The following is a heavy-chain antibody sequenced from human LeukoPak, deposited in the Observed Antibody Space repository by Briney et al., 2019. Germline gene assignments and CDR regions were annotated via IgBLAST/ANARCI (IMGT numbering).Heavy chain of an antibody. CDR3: ARLKGGLVKLRECYFDY. D-gene: IGHD4-17*01. V-gene: IGHV5-51*01. CDR2: MYPDDSDT. J-gene: IGHJ4*02. Sequence: GESLKISCKASGYSFSTYWIAWVRQMPGEGLELMGIMYPDDSDTRYSPSFQGQVTISADKSINTAYLQWNSLKASDTATYYCARLKGGLVKLRECYFDYWGQGTLVTV. CDR1: GYSFSTYW.